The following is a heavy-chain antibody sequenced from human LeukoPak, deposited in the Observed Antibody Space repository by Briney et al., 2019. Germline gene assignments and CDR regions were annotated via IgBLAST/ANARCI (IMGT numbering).Heavy chain of an antibody. D-gene: IGHD6-6*01. V-gene: IGHV3-23*01. CDR2: ISGSGDST. J-gene: IGHJ4*02. CDR1: GFTFSSYA. Sequence: GGSLRLSCAASGFTFSSYAMTWVRQATGKGLEWVSAISGSGDSTYYADSVKGRFTISIDNSKNTLYLQMNSLRAEDTAAYYCAKDAYTSSSPYYFDCWGQGTLVTVSS. CDR3: AKDAYTSSSPYYFDC.